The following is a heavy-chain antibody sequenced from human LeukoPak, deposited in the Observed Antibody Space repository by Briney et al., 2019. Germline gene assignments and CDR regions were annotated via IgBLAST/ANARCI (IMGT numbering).Heavy chain of an antibody. CDR2: INANSGAT. V-gene: IGHV1-2*02. J-gene: IGHJ4*02. CDR3: ARGGGGYSYGSDY. Sequence: ASVKVPCKASGYTFNGYYMHWVRQAPGQGLEWMGWINANSGATNYAQKFQGRVTMTRDTSISTAYMDLSRLRSDDTAVYYCARGGGGYSYGSDYWGQGTLVTVSS. CDR1: GYTFNGYY. D-gene: IGHD5-18*01.